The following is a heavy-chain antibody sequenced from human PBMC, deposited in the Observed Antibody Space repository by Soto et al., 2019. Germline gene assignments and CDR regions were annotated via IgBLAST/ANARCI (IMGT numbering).Heavy chain of an antibody. CDR2: IKEDGSEK. V-gene: IGHV3-7*03. Sequence: EVQVVESGGGLVQPGGSLRLSCAASGFTFSSYWMSWVRQAPGKGLEWVANIKEDGSEKFYVDSVKGRFTISRDNAKYSVYLQMNSLRAEDTAVYYCARSIAAAGDYWGQGTLVIVSS. CDR3: ARSIAAAGDY. CDR1: GFTFSSYW. J-gene: IGHJ4*02. D-gene: IGHD6-13*01.